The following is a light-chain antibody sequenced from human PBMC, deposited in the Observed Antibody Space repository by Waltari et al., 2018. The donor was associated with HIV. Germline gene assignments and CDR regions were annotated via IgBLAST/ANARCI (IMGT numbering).Light chain of an antibody. V-gene: IGLV1-44*01. CDR2: SNN. J-gene: IGLJ3*02. CDR1: RSNIGSNT. CDR3: AAWDDSLNGWV. Sequence: QSVLTQPPSASGTPGQRVTIPCSGSRSNIGSNTVSWYQQLPGTAPKLFIYSNNQRPSGVPDRVSGSKSGTSASLAISGLQSEDEADYYCAAWDDSLNGWVFGGGTKLTVV.